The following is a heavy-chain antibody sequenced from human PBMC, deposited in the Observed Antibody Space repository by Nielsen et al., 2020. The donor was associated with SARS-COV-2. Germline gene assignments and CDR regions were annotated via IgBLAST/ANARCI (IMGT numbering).Heavy chain of an antibody. CDR3: AKSTDGYSSGWYERGVDY. V-gene: IGHV3-30*02. CDR1: GFTFSNYG. Sequence: GGSLRLSCAASGFTFSNYGMHWVRQAPGKGLEWVAVIWYDGSNKYYADSVEGRFTVSRDNSKNTLYLQMNSLRAEDTAVYYCAKSTDGYSSGWYERGVDYWGQGTLVTVSS. D-gene: IGHD6-19*01. J-gene: IGHJ4*02. CDR2: IWYDGSNK.